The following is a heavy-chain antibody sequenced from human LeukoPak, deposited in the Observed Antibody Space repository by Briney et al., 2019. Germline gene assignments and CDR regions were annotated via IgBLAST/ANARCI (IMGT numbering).Heavy chain of an antibody. CDR1: GFTVSSNY. CDR3: ARESHVERDDF. J-gene: IGHJ4*02. D-gene: IGHD1-1*01. CDR2: IYSGGST. Sequence: GGSLRLSCAASGFTVSSNYMSWVRQAPGKGLEWVSVIYSGGSTYYADSVKGRFTISRDNSKNTLYLQMNSLRADDTAVYYCARESHVERDDFWGQGTLITVSS. V-gene: IGHV3-53*01.